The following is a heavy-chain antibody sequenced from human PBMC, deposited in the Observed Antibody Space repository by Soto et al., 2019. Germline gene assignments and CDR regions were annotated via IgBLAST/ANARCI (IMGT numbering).Heavy chain of an antibody. J-gene: IGHJ4*02. CDR3: ARATYSSSYYFDS. D-gene: IGHD6-6*01. CDR1: GFTFSSFE. CDR2: IGSSGSTI. V-gene: IGHV3-48*03. Sequence: VGSLRLSCAASGFTFSSFEMNWARQAPGKGLEWVSKIGSSGSTIWYADSVKGRFTISRDNAKNSLYLQMNSLRGEDTAVYYCARATYSSSYYFDSWGQGTLVTVSS.